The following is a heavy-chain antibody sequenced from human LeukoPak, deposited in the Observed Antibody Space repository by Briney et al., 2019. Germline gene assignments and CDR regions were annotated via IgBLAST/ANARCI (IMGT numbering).Heavy chain of an antibody. CDR2: IKQDGSEK. CDR3: ARDPEEGFLEWLSPPGDY. Sequence: GGSLRLSCAASGFTFSSYWMSWVRQAPGKGLEWVANIKQDGSEKYYVDSVKGRFTISRDNAKNSLYLQMNSLRAEDTVVYYCARDPEEGFLEWLSPPGDYWGQGTLVTVSS. D-gene: IGHD3-3*01. V-gene: IGHV3-7*01. CDR1: GFTFSSYW. J-gene: IGHJ4*02.